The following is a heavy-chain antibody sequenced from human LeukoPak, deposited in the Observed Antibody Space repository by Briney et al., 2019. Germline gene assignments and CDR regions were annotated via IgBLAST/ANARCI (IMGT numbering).Heavy chain of an antibody. CDR2: INPNTGGP. J-gene: IGHJ4*02. D-gene: IGHD3-9*01. V-gene: IGHV1-2*02. CDR3: ARVHATGYFSLDLGY. CDR1: GYTFTGYF. Sequence: ASVTVSCKASGYTFTGYFMHWVRQAPGQGLDWMGWINPNTGGPKYAQKFQGRGNMNRDTSIGTAYMELSTVTSDDTAVYFCARVHATGYFSLDLGYWGQGTLVTVSS.